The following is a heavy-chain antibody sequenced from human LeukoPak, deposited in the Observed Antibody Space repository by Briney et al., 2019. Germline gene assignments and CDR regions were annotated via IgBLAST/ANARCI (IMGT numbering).Heavy chain of an antibody. D-gene: IGHD3-22*01. CDR2: IYYSGST. V-gene: IGHV4-30-4*08. CDR3: ARSYTYYYDSSGYSLDY. Sequence: SQTLSLTCTVSGGAISSGDYYWSWIRQPPGKGLEWIGYIYYSGSTYYNPSLKSRVTKSVDTSKNQFSLKLSSVTAADTAVYCCARSYTYYYDSSGYSLDYWGQGTLVTVSS. J-gene: IGHJ4*02. CDR1: GGAISSGDYY.